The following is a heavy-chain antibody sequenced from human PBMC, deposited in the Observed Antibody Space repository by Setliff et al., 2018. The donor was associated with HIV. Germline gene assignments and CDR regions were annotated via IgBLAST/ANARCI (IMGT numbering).Heavy chain of an antibody. J-gene: IGHJ6*02. Sequence: SVKVSCKASGDTFTSYVISWVRQAPGQGLEWMGGIVLMSNTADYAPKFQGRVTITADKSTSTAYMELSSLRSEDTAVYYCARGQEMYLMITMLGGYYYYHMDVWGQGTTVTVSS. CDR1: GDTFTSYV. CDR3: ARGQEMYLMITMLGGYYYYHMDV. D-gene: IGHD3-10*02. CDR2: IVLMSNTA. V-gene: IGHV1-69*06.